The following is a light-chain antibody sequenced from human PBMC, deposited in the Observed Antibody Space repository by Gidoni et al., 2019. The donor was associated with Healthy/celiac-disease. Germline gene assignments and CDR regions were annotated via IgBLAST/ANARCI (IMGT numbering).Light chain of an antibody. CDR2: GAS. J-gene: IGKJ1*01. CDR3: QQDGSSQT. CDR1: QSVSSSY. V-gene: IGKV3-20*01. Sequence: DIVLTQSPGTLSLSPGERATLSCRASQSVSSSYLAWYQQKPGQAPRLLIYGASSRATGSPDRCSGRGSWTDFTLTISRLEPEDFAVYYCQQDGSSQTFGQGTKVEIK.